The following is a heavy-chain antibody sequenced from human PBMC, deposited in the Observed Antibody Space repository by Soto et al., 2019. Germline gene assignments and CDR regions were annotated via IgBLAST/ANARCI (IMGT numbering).Heavy chain of an antibody. D-gene: IGHD2-21*02. J-gene: IGHJ4*02. CDR1: GFTFSSYA. Sequence: GGSLRLSCAASGFTFSSYAMHWVRQAPGKGLEWVAVISYDGSNKYYADSVKGRFTISRDNSKNTLYLQMNSLRAEDTAVYYCARSTVCGGDCYNHFDYWGPGTMVTVSS. CDR3: ARSTVCGGDCYNHFDY. V-gene: IGHV3-30-3*01. CDR2: ISYDGSNK.